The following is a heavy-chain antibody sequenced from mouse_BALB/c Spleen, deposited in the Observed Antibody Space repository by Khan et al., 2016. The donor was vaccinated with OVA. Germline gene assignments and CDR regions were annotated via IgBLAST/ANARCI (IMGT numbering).Heavy chain of an antibody. Sequence: EVQLQESGPDLVKPAQSLSLTCTVTGYSITSGYVWNWIRQFARNIVEWMGINSHSGYTYYNQTLKSRITITRDTSKNKLFLQLNSVTTEDTATYYCDRRARIEYWGQGTTLTVSS. J-gene: IGHJ2*01. CDR1: GYSITSGYV. CDR3: DRRARIEY. CDR2: NSHSGYT. V-gene: IGHV3-2*02. D-gene: IGHD3-1*01.